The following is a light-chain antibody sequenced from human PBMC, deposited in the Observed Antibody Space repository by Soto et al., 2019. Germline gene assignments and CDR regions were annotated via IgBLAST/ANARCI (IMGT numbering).Light chain of an antibody. CDR3: QQEST. CDR1: QSISSW. J-gene: IGKJ4*01. Sequence: DIQMTQSPSTLSASVGDRVTITCRASQSISSWLAWYQQKPGKAPKLLIYDASSLESGVPSRFSGSGSGTEFTLTISSLQPDDFATYYCQQESTFGGGTKVDIK. V-gene: IGKV1-5*01. CDR2: DAS.